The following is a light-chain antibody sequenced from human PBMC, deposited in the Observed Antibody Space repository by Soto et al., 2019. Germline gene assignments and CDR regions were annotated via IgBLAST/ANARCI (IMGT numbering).Light chain of an antibody. Sequence: ETVMTQSPATLSLSPGERATLSCRASQSVSSKLVWYQQKPGQAPRVLIYGASTRATGIPARFRGSGSGTEFTLNIDSLQAEYVAVYYCQQYNDWPPTFGGGTKVEIK. V-gene: IGKV3-15*01. J-gene: IGKJ4*01. CDR2: GAS. CDR1: QSVSSK. CDR3: QQYNDWPPT.